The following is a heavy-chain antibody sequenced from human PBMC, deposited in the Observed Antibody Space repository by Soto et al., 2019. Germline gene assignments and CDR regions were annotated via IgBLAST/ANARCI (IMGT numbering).Heavy chain of an antibody. Sequence: PGGSLRLSCAASGFTFSSYEMNWVRQAPGKGLEWVSYISSSGSTIYYADSVKGRFTISRDNAKNSLYLQMNSLRAEDTAVYYCARLAQLLTDEFDYWGQGTLVTVSS. CDR2: ISSSGSTI. CDR3: ARLAQLLTDEFDY. D-gene: IGHD2-2*01. CDR1: GFTFSSYE. V-gene: IGHV3-48*03. J-gene: IGHJ4*02.